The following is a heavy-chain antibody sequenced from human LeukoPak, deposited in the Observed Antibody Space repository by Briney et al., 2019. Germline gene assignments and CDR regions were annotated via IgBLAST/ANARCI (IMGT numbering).Heavy chain of an antibody. CDR3: ARGNSSSSWYGYYYYMDV. CDR2: INPNSGGT. CDR1: GYTFTGYY. D-gene: IGHD6-13*01. J-gene: IGHJ6*03. Sequence: ASVKVSCKASGYTFTGYYMHWVRQAPGQGLEWMGWINPNSGGTNYAQKFQGRVTMTRDTSISTAYMELSRLRSDDTAVYYCARGNSSSSWYGYYYYMDVWGKGTTVTISS. V-gene: IGHV1-2*02.